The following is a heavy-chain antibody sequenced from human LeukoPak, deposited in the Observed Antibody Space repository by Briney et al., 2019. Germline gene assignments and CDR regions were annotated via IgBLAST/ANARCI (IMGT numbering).Heavy chain of an antibody. D-gene: IGHD3-3*01. CDR3: ARAKSYYDFWSGHDY. CDR2: IKQDGSEE. CDR1: GFTFSSYW. V-gene: IGHV3-7*01. Sequence: PGGSLRLSCAASGFTFSSYWMSWVRQAPGKGLEWVANIKQDGSEEYYVDSVKGRFTISRDNAKNSLYLQMNSLRAEDTAVYYCARAKSYYDFWSGHDYWGQGTLVTVSS. J-gene: IGHJ4*02.